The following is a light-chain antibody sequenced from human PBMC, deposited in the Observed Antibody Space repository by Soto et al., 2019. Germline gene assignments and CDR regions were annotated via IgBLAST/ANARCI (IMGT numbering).Light chain of an antibody. Sequence: DIVMTQSPLSLPVTPGEPASISCRSSQSLLHSNGYNYLDWYLQKPGQSPQLLIYLGSNRASGVPDRFSGSGSGTDFTLKISRVEAEYVGVYYCMQALQTPYTFCQGTKLEIK. CDR1: QSLLHSNGYNY. CDR3: MQALQTPYT. J-gene: IGKJ2*01. CDR2: LGS. V-gene: IGKV2-28*01.